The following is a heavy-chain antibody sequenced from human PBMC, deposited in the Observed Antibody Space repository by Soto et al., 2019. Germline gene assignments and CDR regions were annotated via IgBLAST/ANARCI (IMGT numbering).Heavy chain of an antibody. Sequence: GGSLRLSCAASGFTFSSYWMHWVRQAPGKGLEWVSRINDDGRRTSYADSVKGRFTISRDNAKNSLYLQMNSLRAEDTAVYYCARDTTVTTSNAFDIWGQGTMVTVSS. V-gene: IGHV3-74*01. CDR3: ARDTTVTTSNAFDI. D-gene: IGHD4-17*01. CDR1: GFTFSSYW. J-gene: IGHJ3*02. CDR2: INDDGRRT.